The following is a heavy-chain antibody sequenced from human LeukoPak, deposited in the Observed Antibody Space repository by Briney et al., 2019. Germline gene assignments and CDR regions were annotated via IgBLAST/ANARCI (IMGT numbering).Heavy chain of an antibody. CDR2: IYYSGST. V-gene: IGHV4-31*03. CDR1: GGSISSGGYY. CDR3: ARGRTGLGYSYGYYPDY. J-gene: IGHJ4*02. Sequence: SQTLSPTCTVSGGSISSGGYYWSWIRQHPGKGLEWIGYIYYSGSTNYNPSLKSRVTISVDTSKNQFSLKLSSVTAADTAVYYCARGRTGLGYSYGYYPDYWGQGTLVTVSP. D-gene: IGHD5-18*01.